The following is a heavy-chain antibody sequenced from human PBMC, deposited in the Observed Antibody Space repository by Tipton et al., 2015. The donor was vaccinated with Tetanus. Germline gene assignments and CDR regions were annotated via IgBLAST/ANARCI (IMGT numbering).Heavy chain of an antibody. V-gene: IGHV4-59*01. D-gene: IGHD3-10*01. Sequence: GLVKPSETLSLSCTVSGGSISSFYWSWIRQSPGRGLEWIGYIYYTGNTDYNPSLKSRVTISADTTKKQFSLNLRSVTAADTAVYYCARGGDPYRGQYWYFDLWGRGSLVTVSS. CDR3: ARGGDPYRGQYWYFDL. CDR2: IYYTGNT. J-gene: IGHJ2*01. CDR1: GGSISSFY.